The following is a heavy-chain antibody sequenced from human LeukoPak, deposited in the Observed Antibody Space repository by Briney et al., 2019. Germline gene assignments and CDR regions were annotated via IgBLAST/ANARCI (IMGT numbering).Heavy chain of an antibody. V-gene: IGHV3-7*03. D-gene: IGHD6-19*01. CDR3: AKGTYSSGWRFDY. CDR1: GIPFTGYW. Sequence: PGGSLRLSCTVSGIPFTGYWMTWVRQVPGKGLQWVANINQDGSVKYYVDSVRGRFTISRDNAKNTLYLQMNSLRAEDTAVYYCAKGTYSSGWRFDYWGQGTLVTVSS. CDR2: INQDGSVK. J-gene: IGHJ4*02.